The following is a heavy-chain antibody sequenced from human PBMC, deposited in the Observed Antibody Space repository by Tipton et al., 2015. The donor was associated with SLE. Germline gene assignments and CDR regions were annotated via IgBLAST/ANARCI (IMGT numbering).Heavy chain of an antibody. V-gene: IGHV1-2*02. CDR1: GYTFTSYG. CDR2: INPSSGVT. CDR3: ARESTAMTSGFDY. J-gene: IGHJ4*02. D-gene: IGHD5-18*01. Sequence: QVQLVQSGAEVKKPGASVRVSCKASGYTFTSYGISWVRQAPGQGLEWMGWINPSSGVTNYAQKFQGRVTMTSDTAISTAYMDLSSLRSDDTAVYYCARESTAMTSGFDYWGQGSPVTVSS.